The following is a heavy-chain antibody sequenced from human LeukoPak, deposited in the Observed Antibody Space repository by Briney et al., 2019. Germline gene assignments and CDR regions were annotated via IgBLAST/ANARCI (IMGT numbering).Heavy chain of an antibody. J-gene: IGHJ4*02. CDR3: AQRPDSSGYYDY. D-gene: IGHD3-22*01. CDR2: ISGSGGSS. V-gene: IGHV3-23*01. CDR1: GFTFSSYA. Sequence: PGGSLRLSCAASGFTFSSYAMSWVRQAPGKGLDWVSAISGSGGSSYYADSVKGRFTSSRDNSKNTLYLQMNSLRAEDTAVYYCAQRPDSSGYYDYWGQGTLVTVSS.